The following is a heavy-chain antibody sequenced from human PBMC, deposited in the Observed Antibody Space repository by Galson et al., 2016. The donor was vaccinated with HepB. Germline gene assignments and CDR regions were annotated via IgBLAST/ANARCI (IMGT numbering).Heavy chain of an antibody. CDR3: ARVPLERRGPGYFHH. D-gene: IGHD1-1*01. CDR2: IYYSGST. J-gene: IGHJ4*02. Sequence: LSLTCIVSGGSISSGDYYWXXIRQHPGKGLEWIGHIYYSGSTYHNPSLKSRLTISVDTSKNQFSLKLSSVTAADTAVYYCARVPLERRGPGYFHHWGQGTLVTVSS. V-gene: IGHV4-31*03. CDR1: GGSISSGDYY.